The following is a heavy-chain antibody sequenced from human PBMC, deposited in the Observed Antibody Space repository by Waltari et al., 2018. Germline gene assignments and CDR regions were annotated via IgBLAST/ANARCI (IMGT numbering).Heavy chain of an antibody. D-gene: IGHD3-3*01. CDR3: ARDLSVWSGYYGGWFDP. J-gene: IGHJ5*02. CDR1: GFTFNSYW. CDR2: INSDGSNI. Sequence: EVQLVESGGGLVQPGGSVRLSCAASGFTFNSYWMHWVRPAPGKGLVWVSRINSDGSNIRYADSVKGRFTISRDNAKNTLYLQMNSLRAEDTAVYYCARDLSVWSGYYGGWFDPWGQGTLVTVSS. V-gene: IGHV3-74*01.